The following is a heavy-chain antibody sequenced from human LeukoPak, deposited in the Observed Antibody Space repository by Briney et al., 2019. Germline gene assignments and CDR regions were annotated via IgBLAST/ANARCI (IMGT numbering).Heavy chain of an antibody. J-gene: IGHJ4*02. CDR2: IYPGDSDT. Sequence: GESLQISCKGSGYTFTSYWIAWVRQLPGKGLEWMGIIYPGDSDTRYSPSFQGQVTISADKSISTAYLQWSSLKASDTAMYYCARANSGSYPGLDYWGQGTLVTVSS. CDR1: GYTFTSYW. D-gene: IGHD1-26*01. CDR3: ARANSGSYPGLDY. V-gene: IGHV5-51*01.